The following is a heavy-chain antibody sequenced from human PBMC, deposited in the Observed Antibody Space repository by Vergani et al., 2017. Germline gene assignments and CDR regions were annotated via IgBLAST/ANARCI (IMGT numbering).Heavy chain of an antibody. D-gene: IGHD4-11*01. V-gene: IGHV4-4*02. CDR1: GGSISSSNW. CDR2: IYHSGST. J-gene: IGHJ4*02. CDR3: AKDLSYSTAWPHFDS. Sequence: QVQLQESGPGLVKPSGTLSLTCAVSGGSISSSNWWSWVRQPPGKGLEWIGEIYHSGSTNYNPSLKSRVTISVDKSKNQFSLKLSSVTAADTAVYYCAKDLSYSTAWPHFDSRGQGTLVTVSS.